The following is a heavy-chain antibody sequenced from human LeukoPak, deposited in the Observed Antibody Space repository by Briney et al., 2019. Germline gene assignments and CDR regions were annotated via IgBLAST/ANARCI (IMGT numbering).Heavy chain of an antibody. CDR2: INHSGST. CDR1: GYSISSGYY. CDR3: ARGRTRSITMIVVVTKTGWFDP. D-gene: IGHD3-22*01. V-gene: IGHV4-38-2*01. J-gene: IGHJ5*02. Sequence: PSETLSLTCAVSGYSISSGYYWGWIRQPPGKGLEWIGEINHSGSTNYNPSLKSRVTISVDTSKNQFSLKLSSVTAADTVVYYCARGRTRSITMIVVVTKTGWFDPWGQGTLVTVSS.